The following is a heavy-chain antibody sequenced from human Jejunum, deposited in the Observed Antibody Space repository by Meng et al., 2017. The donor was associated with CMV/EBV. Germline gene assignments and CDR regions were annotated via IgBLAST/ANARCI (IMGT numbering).Heavy chain of an antibody. CDR1: NNYG. CDR3: ARRRDRSGDYFYYYGVDV. D-gene: IGHD2/OR15-2a*01. CDR2: IGSSSSTI. V-gene: IGHV3-48*04. Sequence: NNYGMSWVRQAPTKGLEWVSYIGSSSSTIYYADSVKGRFTISRDNAKNSLYLQVDSLRAEDTAVYYCARRRDRSGDYFYYYGVDVWGRGTSVTVSS. J-gene: IGHJ6*02.